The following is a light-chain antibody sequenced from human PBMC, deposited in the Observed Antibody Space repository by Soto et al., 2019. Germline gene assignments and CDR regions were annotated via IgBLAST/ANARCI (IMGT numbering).Light chain of an antibody. J-gene: IGKJ4*01. CDR1: QSVSSSY. CDR2: GAS. V-gene: IGKV3-15*01. CDR3: QQYNHWPLT. Sequence: EIVLTQSPATLSLSPGERATLSCGASQSVSSSYLAWYQQKPGQAPRLLIYGASTRATGVPGRFSGSGSGTEFTLTISSLQSEDFAVYYCQQYNHWPLTFGGGTKVDI.